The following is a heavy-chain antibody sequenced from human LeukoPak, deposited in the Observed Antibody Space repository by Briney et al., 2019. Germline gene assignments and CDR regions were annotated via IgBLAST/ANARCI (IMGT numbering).Heavy chain of an antibody. CDR2: INPNSGGT. D-gene: IGHD3-3*01. V-gene: IGHV1-2*02. J-gene: IGHJ4*02. CDR3: ARGGRTIFGVADY. Sequence: ASVKVSCKASGYTFTGYYMHWVRQAPGQGLEWMGWINPNSGGTNYALKFQGSVTMTRDTSISTAYMDLIKLRSDDTAVYYCARGGRTIFGVADYWGQGTLVTVSS. CDR1: GYTFTGYY.